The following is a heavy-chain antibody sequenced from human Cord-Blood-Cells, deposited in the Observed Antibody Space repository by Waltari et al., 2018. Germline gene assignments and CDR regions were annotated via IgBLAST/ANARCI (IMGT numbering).Heavy chain of an antibody. CDR1: GSTFSSYG. J-gene: IGHJ4*02. CDR3: ANTARGYSYGYPDY. Sequence: QVQLVASGGGVVQPGRSLRLSWAASGSTFSSYGMHWVRQAPGKGLEWVAVISYDGSNKYYADSVKGRFTISKDNSKNTLYLQMNSLRAEDTAVYYCANTARGYSYGYPDYWGQGTLVTVSS. CDR2: ISYDGSNK. D-gene: IGHD5-18*01. V-gene: IGHV3-30*18.